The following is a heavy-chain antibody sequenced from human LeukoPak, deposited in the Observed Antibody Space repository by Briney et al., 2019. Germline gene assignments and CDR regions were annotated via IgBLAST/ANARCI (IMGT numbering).Heavy chain of an antibody. CDR2: ISGTGGNT. V-gene: IGHV3-23*01. CDR1: GFTFSNFA. Sequence: LAGGSLRLSCAASGFTFSNFAMSWVRQAPGKGLEWVSAISGTGGNTFYTDSVTGRFTISRDNSKNTLYVQMNSLRAEDTAVYYCAKTGGYYDTSDLYRPEVFDIWGQGTVVTVSS. D-gene: IGHD3-22*01. CDR3: AKTGGYYDTSDLYRPEVFDI. J-gene: IGHJ3*02.